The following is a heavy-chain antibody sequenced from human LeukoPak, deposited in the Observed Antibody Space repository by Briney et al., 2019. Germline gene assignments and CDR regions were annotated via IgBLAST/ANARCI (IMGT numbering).Heavy chain of an antibody. J-gene: IGHJ4*02. CDR2: ISSTSIYI. CDR3: VRGGSGSYSPFDY. Sequence: GGSLRLSCAASGFTFSPYTMNWVRQAPGKGLEWVSSISSTSIYIQYADSLKGRFTTSRDNARNSLYLQMDSLRAEDTAVYYCVRGGSGSYSPFDYWGQGTLVTVSS. D-gene: IGHD1-26*01. V-gene: IGHV3-21*01. CDR1: GFTFSPYT.